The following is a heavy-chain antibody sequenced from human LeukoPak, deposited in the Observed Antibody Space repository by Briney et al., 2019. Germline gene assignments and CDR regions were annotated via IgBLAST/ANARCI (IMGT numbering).Heavy chain of an antibody. J-gene: IGHJ3*02. Sequence: SETLSLTCTGSGGSISSYYWSWIRQPPGKGLEWIGYIYYSGSTNYNPSLKSRVTISVDTSKNQFSLKLSSVTAADTAVYYCANQRGYCSGGSCYSDAFDIWGQGTMVTVSS. CDR3: ANQRGYCSGGSCYSDAFDI. V-gene: IGHV4-59*01. CDR2: IYYSGST. CDR1: GGSISSYY. D-gene: IGHD2-15*01.